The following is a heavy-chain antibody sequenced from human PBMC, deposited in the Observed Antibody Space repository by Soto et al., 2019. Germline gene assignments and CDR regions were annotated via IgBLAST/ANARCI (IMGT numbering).Heavy chain of an antibody. CDR2: INSDGSST. J-gene: IGHJ6*02. CDR3: ARDTYPGLRYFDWLPYYYYYGMDV. CDR1: GFTFSSYW. Sequence: EVQLVESGGGLVQPGGSLRLSCAASGFTFSSYWMHWVRQAPGKGLVWVSRINSDGSSTSYADSVKGRFTISRDNAKNTLYLQMNSLRAEDTAVYYCARDTYPGLRYFDWLPYYYYYGMDVWGQGTTVTVSS. V-gene: IGHV3-74*01. D-gene: IGHD3-9*01.